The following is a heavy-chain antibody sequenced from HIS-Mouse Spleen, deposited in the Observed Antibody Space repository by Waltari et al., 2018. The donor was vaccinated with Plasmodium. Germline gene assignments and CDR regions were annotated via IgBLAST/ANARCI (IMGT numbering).Heavy chain of an antibody. Sequence: EVQLVESGGGLVQPDRSLRLSCTASGFTFDDYAMHWVRQARGKGLEWVSGISWNSGSIGYADSVKGRFTISRDNAKNSLYLQMNSLRAEDTALYYCAKDQTPYQLLHFDYWGQGTLVTVSS. V-gene: IGHV3-9*01. J-gene: IGHJ4*02. CDR1: GFTFDDYA. CDR3: AKDQTPYQLLHFDY. D-gene: IGHD2-2*01. CDR2: ISWNSGSI.